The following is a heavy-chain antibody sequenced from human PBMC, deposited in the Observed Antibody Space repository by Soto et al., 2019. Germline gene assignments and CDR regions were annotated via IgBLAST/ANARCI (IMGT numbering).Heavy chain of an antibody. CDR1: GFSLITLGIC. CDR2: IDWDDDK. CDR3: ARIRRDYYGSGSYYDAFDI. J-gene: IGHJ3*02. V-gene: IGHV2-70*01. D-gene: IGHD3-10*01. Sequence: SSPTLVNPTQTLTLTCTFSGFSLITLGICVSCILQPPGKALEWLALIDWDDDKYYSTSLKTRLTISKDTSKNQVVLTMTNMDPVDTATYYCARIRRDYYGSGSYYDAFDIWGQGTMVTVSS.